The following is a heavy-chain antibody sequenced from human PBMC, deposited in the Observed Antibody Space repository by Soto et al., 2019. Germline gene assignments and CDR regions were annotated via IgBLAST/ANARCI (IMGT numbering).Heavy chain of an antibody. CDR2: ISAYNGNT. Sequence: QVQLEQSGAEVKKPGASVKVSCKASGSTFTSYGISWVRQASGQGLEWMGRISAYNGNTNYAQKLQGRVTMTTDTATITAYMELRSMRSDDTAVYYCARVVGALGHWFDPWGQGTLVTVSS. V-gene: IGHV1-18*01. D-gene: IGHD1-26*01. CDR3: ARVVGALGHWFDP. CDR1: GSTFTSYG. J-gene: IGHJ5*02.